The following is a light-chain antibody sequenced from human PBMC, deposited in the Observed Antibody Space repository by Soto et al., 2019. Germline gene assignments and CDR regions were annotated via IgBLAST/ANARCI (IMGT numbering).Light chain of an antibody. CDR1: QSIGDW. J-gene: IGKJ1*01. Sequence: DIQMTQSPSTLSASVGDRVSITCRASQSIGDWLAWYQQKPGKAPKLLIYKASNLQSGIPSRMSSSGSGTDLNPTISSLQPDDFATYYCQHYDSYSPTWTFGQGTKVDI. CDR3: QHYDSYSPTWT. V-gene: IGKV1-5*03. CDR2: KAS.